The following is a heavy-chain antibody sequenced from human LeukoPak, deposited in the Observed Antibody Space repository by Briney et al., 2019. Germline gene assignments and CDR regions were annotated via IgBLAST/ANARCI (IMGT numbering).Heavy chain of an antibody. CDR3: ARDATTEPGTVYMDV. V-gene: IGHV3-21*01. CDR2: ISSSSSYI. D-gene: IGHD6-13*01. CDR1: GFKFSSYS. J-gene: IGHJ6*03. Sequence: GGSLRLSCAASGFKFSSYSMKWVRQAPGKGLEWVSFISSSSSYIYYADSLKGRFTISRDNAKNPLYLQMNSLRAEDTALYFCARDATTEPGTVYMDVWGKGTTVTISS.